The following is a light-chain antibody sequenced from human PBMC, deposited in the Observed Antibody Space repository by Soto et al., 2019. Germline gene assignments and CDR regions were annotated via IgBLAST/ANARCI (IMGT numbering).Light chain of an antibody. J-gene: IGKJ1*01. V-gene: IGKV3-20*01. CDR3: HPYGSAPAWT. Sequence: EIVLTQSPGTLSLFPGERATLSCRASQSISSRYLAWYQQKPGQAPRLLIHGASNRATGIPDRFSGAGSGTDVTLSISRLEPEDLAVYYCHPYGSAPAWTFVQGTKVEIK. CDR2: GAS. CDR1: QSISSRY.